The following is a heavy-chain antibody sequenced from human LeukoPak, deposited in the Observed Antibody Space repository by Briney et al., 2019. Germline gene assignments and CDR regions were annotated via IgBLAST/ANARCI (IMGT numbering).Heavy chain of an antibody. J-gene: IGHJ4*02. D-gene: IGHD3-22*01. V-gene: IGHV1-18*01. CDR2: INTYNDYT. CDR1: AYTFTSYG. Sequence: GSVKVSCKASAYTFTSYGITCVRQAPGQGLEWMGWINTYNDYTNYAQKLQGRVTMTTDTSTTTAYMELRSLRSDDTAVYYCARGQYDSSGYYLFGFDYWGQETLVTVSS. CDR3: ARGQYDSSGYYLFGFDY.